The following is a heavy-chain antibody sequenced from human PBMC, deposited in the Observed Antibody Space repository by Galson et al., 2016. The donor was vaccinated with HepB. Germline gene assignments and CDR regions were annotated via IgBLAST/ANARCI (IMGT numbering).Heavy chain of an antibody. V-gene: IGHV3-9*01. Sequence: SLRLSCAASGFIFDDYVMHWVRQAPGKGLEWVSGINGNSGSIGYADSVKGRFTISRDNAKNSLYLEMNSLRPEDTAIYYCAKDRDRSIVVVAAAFDYWGQGSLVTVSS. CDR1: GFIFDDYV. CDR2: INGNSGSI. J-gene: IGHJ4*02. D-gene: IGHD2-15*01. CDR3: AKDRDRSIVVVAAAFDY.